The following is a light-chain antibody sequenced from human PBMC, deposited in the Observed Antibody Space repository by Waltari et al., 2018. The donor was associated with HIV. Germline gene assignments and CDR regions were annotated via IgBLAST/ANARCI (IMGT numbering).Light chain of an antibody. CDR3: SSYGDNIRVL. Sequence: QSALTQPPSASGSLGQSVTISCTGPSSDIGAHDSVSWFQQHPNNAPKLLLYEVSKRPSGVPDRFSGSRSGETAFLSVSGLQPDDTAAYFCSSYGDNIRVLFGGGTNLTVL. V-gene: IGLV2-8*01. J-gene: IGLJ2*01. CDR1: SSDIGAHDS. CDR2: EVS.